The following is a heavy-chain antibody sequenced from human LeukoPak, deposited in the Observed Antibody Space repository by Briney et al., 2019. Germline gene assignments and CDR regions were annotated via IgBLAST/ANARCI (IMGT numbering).Heavy chain of an antibody. V-gene: IGHV3-66*01. J-gene: IGHJ1*01. D-gene: IGHD1-26*01. CDR3: ARDRGGSYLQGYFLH. Sequence: GGSLRLSCAASGFTVSSSYMSWVRQAPGKGLELVSVLYTGGSTYIADSVKGRFSISRDNSNNTLNLQMNSLRVEDTAVYYCARDRGGSYLQGYFLHWGQGPLVIVSS. CDR2: LYTGGST. CDR1: GFTVSSSY.